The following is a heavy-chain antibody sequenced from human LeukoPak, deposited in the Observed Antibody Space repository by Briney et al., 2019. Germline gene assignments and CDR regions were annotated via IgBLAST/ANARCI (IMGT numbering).Heavy chain of an antibody. CDR3: ARDLISYYYGSGSYYKGRRSFDY. Sequence: GGSLRLSCAASGFTFSSYAMHWVRQAPGKGLEWAAVISYDGSNKYYADSVKGRFTISGDNSKNTLYLQMNSLRAVDTAVYYCARDLISYYYGSGSYYKGRRSFDYWGQGTLVTVSS. D-gene: IGHD3-10*01. CDR2: ISYDGSNK. V-gene: IGHV3-30-3*01. CDR1: GFTFSSYA. J-gene: IGHJ4*02.